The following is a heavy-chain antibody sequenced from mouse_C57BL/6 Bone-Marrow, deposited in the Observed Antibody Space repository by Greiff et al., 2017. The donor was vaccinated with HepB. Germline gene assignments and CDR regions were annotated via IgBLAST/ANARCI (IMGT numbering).Heavy chain of an antibody. D-gene: IGHD3-2*02. V-gene: IGHV1-54*01. J-gene: IGHJ4*01. CDR1: GYAFTNYL. CDR3: ARREGGQLRLRAMDY. Sequence: VQLQESGAELVRPGTSVKVSCKASGYAFTNYLIEWVKQRPGQGLEWIGVINPGSGGTNYNEKFKGKSTLTVDKSSSTAYMQLSSLTSEDSAVYFCARREGGQLRLRAMDYWGQGTTVTVSS. CDR2: INPGSGGT.